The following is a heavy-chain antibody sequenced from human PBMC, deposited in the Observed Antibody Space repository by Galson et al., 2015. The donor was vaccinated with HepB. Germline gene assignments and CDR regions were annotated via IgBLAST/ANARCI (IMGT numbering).Heavy chain of an antibody. CDR1: GGSFSGYY. D-gene: IGHD5-12*01. J-gene: IGHJ3*02. CDR3: ARAVDIVATADAFDI. CDR2: INHSGST. V-gene: IGHV4-34*01. Sequence: SETLSLTCAVYGGSFSGYYWSWIRQPPGKGLEWIGEINHSGSTNYNPSLKSRVTISVDTSKNQFSLKLSSVTAADTAVYYCARAVDIVATADAFDIWGQGTMVTVSS.